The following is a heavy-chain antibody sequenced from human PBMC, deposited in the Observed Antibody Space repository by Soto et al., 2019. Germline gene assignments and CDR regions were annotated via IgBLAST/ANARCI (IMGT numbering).Heavy chain of an antibody. D-gene: IGHD3-9*01. CDR2: ISYDGRDK. J-gene: IGHJ3*02. V-gene: IGHV3-30*03. CDR1: GFTFSRLG. CDR3: ARTGLRYFDWLSHSGSFDI. Sequence: PGRSLRLSCAASGFTFSRLGMHWVRQAPGKGLEWVAVISYDGRDKHHADSVKGRFTISRDNAKNSLYLQMNSLRAEDTAVYYCARTGLRYFDWLSHSGSFDIWGQGTMVTVSS.